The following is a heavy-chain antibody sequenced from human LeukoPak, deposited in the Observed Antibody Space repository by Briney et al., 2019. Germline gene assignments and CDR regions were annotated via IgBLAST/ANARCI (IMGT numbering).Heavy chain of an antibody. J-gene: IGHJ5*02. CDR2: IYHSGST. CDR3: ARNKKTYYDFWSVYYSWFDP. Sequence: SETLSLTCAVSGYSISSGYYWGWIRQPPGKGLEWIGSIYHSGSTYYNPSLKSRVTISVDTSKNQFSLKLSSVTAADTAVYYFARNKKTYYDFWSVYYSWFDPWGQGTLVTVSS. V-gene: IGHV4-38-2*01. CDR1: GYSISSGYY. D-gene: IGHD3-3*01.